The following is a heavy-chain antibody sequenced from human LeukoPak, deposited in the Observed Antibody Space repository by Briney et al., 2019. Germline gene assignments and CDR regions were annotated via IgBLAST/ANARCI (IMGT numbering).Heavy chain of an antibody. D-gene: IGHD6-19*01. CDR1: GFTFSSYS. Sequence: GGSLRLSCAASGFTFSSYSMNWVRQAPGKGLEWVSYISSSSTIYYADSVKGRFTISRDNAKNSLYLQMNSLRAEDTAVYYCARDGPIAVAGYWGQGTLVTVSS. J-gene: IGHJ4*02. V-gene: IGHV3-48*01. CDR3: ARDGPIAVAGY. CDR2: ISSSSTI.